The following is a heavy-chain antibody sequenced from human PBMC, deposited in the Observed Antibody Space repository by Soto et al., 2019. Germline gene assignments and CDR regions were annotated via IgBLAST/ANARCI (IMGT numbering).Heavy chain of an antibody. D-gene: IGHD2-21*01. CDR2: ISYDGGNK. CDR1: GFSLINYG. CDR3: ARETQDCRSANFFGFYSPRYVH. Sequence: PGWSLRLSCVASGFSLINYGMHWVRQAPGKGLEWVAVISYDGGNKQYADSVKGRHTISRDNSKNTLYLQLTSLKNEDTAMHYYARETQDCRSANFFGFYSPRYVHWGQGTLVSVLS. V-gene: IGHV3-30*03. J-gene: IGHJ4*02.